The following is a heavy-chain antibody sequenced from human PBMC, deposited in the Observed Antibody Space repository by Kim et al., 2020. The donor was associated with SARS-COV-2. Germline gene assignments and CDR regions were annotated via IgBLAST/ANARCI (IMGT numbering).Heavy chain of an antibody. CDR2: IGTAGDT. Sequence: GGSPRLSCAASGFTFSSYDMHWVRQATGKGLEWVSAIGTAGDTYYPGSVKGRFTISRENAKNSLYLQMNSLRAGDTAVYYCARGASQYYDILTGSCPCMDVWGQGTTVTVSS. CDR1: GFTFSSYD. V-gene: IGHV3-13*01. CDR3: ARGASQYYDILTGSCPCMDV. D-gene: IGHD3-9*01. J-gene: IGHJ6*02.